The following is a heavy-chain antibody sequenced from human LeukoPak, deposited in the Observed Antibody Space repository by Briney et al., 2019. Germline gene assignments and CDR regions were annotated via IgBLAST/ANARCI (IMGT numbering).Heavy chain of an antibody. Sequence: GASVKVSCKASRYTFTSYGISWGRQAPGQGLEWMGWISAYNGNTNYAQKLQGRVTMTTDTSTRTPYMELRSLRSHDTAVYDCARGRGYSYVIDFDYWGQGTLVTVSS. D-gene: IGHD5-18*01. J-gene: IGHJ4*02. V-gene: IGHV1-18*01. CDR2: ISAYNGNT. CDR3: ARGRGYSYVIDFDY. CDR1: RYTFTSYG.